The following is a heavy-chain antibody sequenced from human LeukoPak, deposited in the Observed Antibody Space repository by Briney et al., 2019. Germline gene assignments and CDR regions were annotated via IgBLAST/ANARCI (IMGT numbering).Heavy chain of an antibody. CDR1: GFTFSSYG. CDR2: ISYDGSNK. CDR3: ARVPTEWGIGYFDY. J-gene: IGHJ4*02. Sequence: GGSLRLSCAASGFTFSSYGMHWVRQAPGKGLEWVAVISYDGSNKYYADSVKGRFTISRDNSKNTLYLQMNSLRAEDTAVYYCARVPTEWGIGYFDYWGQGTLVTVSS. D-gene: IGHD3-3*01. V-gene: IGHV3-30*03.